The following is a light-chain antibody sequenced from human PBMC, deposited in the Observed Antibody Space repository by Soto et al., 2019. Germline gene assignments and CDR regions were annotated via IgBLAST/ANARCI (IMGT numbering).Light chain of an antibody. CDR1: ESVSSSY. V-gene: IGKV3-20*01. Sequence: EIVLTQSPGTLSLSPVEIATLSFLASESVSSSYLAWYQQRPGQAPRLLIYGASSRATGIPDRFSGSGSGTDFTLTISRLEPEDFAMYYCQQYSASPRTFGQGTKVDIK. J-gene: IGKJ2*01. CDR3: QQYSASPRT. CDR2: GAS.